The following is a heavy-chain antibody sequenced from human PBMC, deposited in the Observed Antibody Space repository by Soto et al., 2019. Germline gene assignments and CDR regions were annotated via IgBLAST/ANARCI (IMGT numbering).Heavy chain of an antibody. J-gene: IGHJ6*02. CDR1: GGSFSGYY. CDR3: ARGYVLRFLERSSYYGMDV. D-gene: IGHD3-3*01. V-gene: IGHV4-34*01. CDR2: INHSGST. Sequence: NPSETLSLTCAVYGGSFSGYYWSWIRQPPGKGLEWIGEINHSGSTNYNPSLKSRVTISVDTSKDQFSLKLSSVTAADTAVYYCARGYVLRFLERSSYYGMDVWGQGTTVTVSS.